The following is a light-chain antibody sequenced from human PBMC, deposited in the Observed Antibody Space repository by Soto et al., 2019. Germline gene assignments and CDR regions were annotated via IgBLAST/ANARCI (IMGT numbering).Light chain of an antibody. CDR1: QSVGTS. J-gene: IGKJ1*01. CDR3: QPYYNWPPT. V-gene: IGKV3-15*01. Sequence: EIVMTQSPATLSVSPGERATLSCRASQSVGTSLAWYQQKPGQAPRLLIYPASAKATGIPARFSGSGSGTEFTLTISSLQSEDFAIYYCQPYYNWPPTFGQGTRVEIK. CDR2: PAS.